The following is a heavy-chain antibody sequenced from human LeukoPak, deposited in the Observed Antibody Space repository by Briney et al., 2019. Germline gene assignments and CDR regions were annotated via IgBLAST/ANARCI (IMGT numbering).Heavy chain of an antibody. CDR1: GGSISSSSYY. CDR3: ARHDWVITFGGVRDNWYFDL. Sequence: SETLSLTCTVSGGSISSSSYYWGWIRQPPGKGLEWIGSIYYSGSTYYNPSLKSRVTISVDTSKNQFSLKLSSVTAADTAVYYCARHDWVITFGGVRDNWYFDLWGRGTLVTVSS. D-gene: IGHD3-16*01. V-gene: IGHV4-39*01. CDR2: IYYSGST. J-gene: IGHJ2*01.